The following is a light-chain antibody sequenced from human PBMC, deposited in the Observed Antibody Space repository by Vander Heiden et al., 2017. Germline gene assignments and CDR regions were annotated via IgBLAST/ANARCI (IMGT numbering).Light chain of an antibody. CDR1: KSISSY. CDR3: QQSYSTPFT. V-gene: IGKV1-39*01. J-gene: IGKJ2*01. CDR2: AAS. Sequence: DIQMSPSPSSMSASVGDRVTIPCRTGKSISSYLNWYQEKPGKAPKLLIYAASGLQSGVPSRFSGSGSGTDFTLTISSLQPEDFATYYCQQSYSTPFTFGQGTKLEIK.